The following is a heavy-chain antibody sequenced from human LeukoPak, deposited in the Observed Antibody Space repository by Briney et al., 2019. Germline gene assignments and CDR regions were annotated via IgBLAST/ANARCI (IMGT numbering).Heavy chain of an antibody. D-gene: IGHD5-12*01. CDR3: AREQATSGHAGALDV. Sequence: GGSLRLSCETSGFSLWRHGMHWVRRAPGKGLEWVAVTWYGGSNYADSVKGRFTVSRDFFGNTVYLEMNNVRVDDTALYYCAREQATSGHAGALDVWGRGTVVTVSS. J-gene: IGHJ3*01. CDR1: GFSLWRHG. CDR2: TWYGGSN. V-gene: IGHV3-33*01.